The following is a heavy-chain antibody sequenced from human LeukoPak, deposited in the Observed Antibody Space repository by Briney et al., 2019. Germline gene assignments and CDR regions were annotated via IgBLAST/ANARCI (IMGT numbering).Heavy chain of an antibody. CDR2: INPSGGSP. D-gene: IGHD4-11*01. J-gene: IGHJ6*03. CDR1: GYTFTSYY. V-gene: IGHV1-46*01. CDR3: ASTTTATPCYYYMDV. Sequence: ASVKVSCKASGYTFTSYYMHWVRQAPGQGLEWMGIINPSGGSPSYAQRFQGRVTMTRDTSTSTVYMELSSLRSEDTAVYYCASTTTATPCYYYMDVWGKGTTVTVSS.